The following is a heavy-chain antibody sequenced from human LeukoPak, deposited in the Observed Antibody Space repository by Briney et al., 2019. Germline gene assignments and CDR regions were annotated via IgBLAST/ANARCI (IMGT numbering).Heavy chain of an antibody. D-gene: IGHD3-22*01. Sequence: GASVKVSCKASGYTFTSYGISWVRQAPGQGLEWMGWISAYNGNTNYAQKFQGRVTMTRDTSTSTVYMELSSLRSEDTAVYYCARVPGDSSGFAYFDYWGQGTLVTVSS. CDR2: ISAYNGNT. J-gene: IGHJ4*02. CDR1: GYTFTSYG. V-gene: IGHV1-18*01. CDR3: ARVPGDSSGFAYFDY.